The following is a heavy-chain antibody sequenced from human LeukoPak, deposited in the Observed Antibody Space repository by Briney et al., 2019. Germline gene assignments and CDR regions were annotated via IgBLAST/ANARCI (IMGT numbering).Heavy chain of an antibody. CDR1: GFTFSSYW. Sequence: GGSLRLSCAASGFTFSSYWMSWVRQAPGKGLEWVANIKQDGSEKYYVDSVKGRFTVSRDNAKNSLYLQMNSLRAEDTAVYYCARYGAVAGSEYFQHWGQGTLVTVSS. D-gene: IGHD6-19*01. CDR2: IKQDGSEK. J-gene: IGHJ1*01. V-gene: IGHV3-7*01. CDR3: ARYGAVAGSEYFQH.